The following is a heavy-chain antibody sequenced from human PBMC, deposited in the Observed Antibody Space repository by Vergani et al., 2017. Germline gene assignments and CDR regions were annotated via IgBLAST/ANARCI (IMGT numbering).Heavy chain of an antibody. Sequence: EVQLLQSGGGVIQPGGSVRLSCAASGFTFSACPMTWVRQAPGKGLELFSAISARYPSTYYADSVKGRFTISRDNAQNTLYLQMNSLRVEDTGVYYCARARCIETCYMSNWLDSWGQGTMVTVSS. J-gene: IGHJ5*01. CDR1: GFTFSACP. CDR2: ISARYPST. CDR3: ARARCIETCYMSNWLDS. D-gene: IGHD3-9*01. V-gene: IGHV3-23*01.